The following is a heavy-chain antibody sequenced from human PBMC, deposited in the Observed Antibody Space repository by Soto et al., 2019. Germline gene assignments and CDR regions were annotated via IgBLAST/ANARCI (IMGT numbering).Heavy chain of an antibody. J-gene: IGHJ6*02. Sequence: SETLSLTCTVSGGSIRSGGYYWSWVRQNPRRGLEWIGNIYYSGNTYYNPSLKSRPTISVDTSKNQFSLNLSSVTAADTAVYYCARDRLMATAGTARHYFGLDVWGQGTTVTVSS. CDR1: GGSIRSGGYY. CDR2: IYYSGNT. V-gene: IGHV4-31*03. D-gene: IGHD5-18*01. CDR3: ARDRLMATAGTARHYFGLDV.